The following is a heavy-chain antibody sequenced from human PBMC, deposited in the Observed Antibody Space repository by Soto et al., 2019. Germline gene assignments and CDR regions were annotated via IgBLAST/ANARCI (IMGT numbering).Heavy chain of an antibody. Sequence: GGSLRLSCAASGLTFRNTWMSWVRQAPGKGLEWVGRVKSKTDGGTTDYAAPVKGRFTISRDDSRNTVHLQMNSLKTEDTGVYYCITIAGSYIGEPFDHWGLGTLVTVSS. J-gene: IGHJ4*02. CDR3: ITIAGSYIGEPFDH. V-gene: IGHV3-15*01. CDR1: GLTFRNTW. D-gene: IGHD1-26*01. CDR2: VKSKTDGGTT.